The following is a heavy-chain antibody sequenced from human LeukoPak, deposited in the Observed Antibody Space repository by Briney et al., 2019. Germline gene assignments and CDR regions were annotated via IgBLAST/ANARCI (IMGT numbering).Heavy chain of an antibody. Sequence: GSLRLSCAASGFTFSSYGMNWVRQAPGKGLEWIGEINHSGSTNYNPSLKSRVTISVDTSKNQFSLKLSSVTAADTAVYYCCSYGLDAFDIWGQGTMVTVSS. D-gene: IGHD2-15*01. CDR2: INHSGST. CDR3: CSYGLDAFDI. J-gene: IGHJ3*02. V-gene: IGHV4-34*08. CDR1: GFTFSSYG.